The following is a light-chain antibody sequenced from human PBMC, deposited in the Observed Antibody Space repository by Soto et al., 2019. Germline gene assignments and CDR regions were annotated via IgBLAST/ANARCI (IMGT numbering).Light chain of an antibody. V-gene: IGKV1-33*01. CDR2: DAS. J-gene: IGKJ5*01. CDR3: QQYDNLPPGIT. Sequence: DIQMTQSPSSLSASIGDRVTITCQASQDISDYLHWYQQKPGKAPKLLIYDASNLETGVPSRFSGSGSGTDFTFTISSLQPEDIATYYCQQYDNLPPGITFGQGTRLEIK. CDR1: QDISDY.